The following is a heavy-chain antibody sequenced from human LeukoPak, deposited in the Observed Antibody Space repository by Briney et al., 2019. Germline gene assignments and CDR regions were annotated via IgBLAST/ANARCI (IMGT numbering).Heavy chain of an antibody. CDR2: ISSSSSTI. Sequence: GGSLRLSCAASGFIFSGYNINWVRQAPGKGLEWLSYISSSSSTIYYTDSVKGRFTISRDNAQNSLYLQMNSLRAEDTAVCYCARAGWYRHYGMDVWGQGTTVTVSS. V-gene: IGHV3-48*04. D-gene: IGHD6-19*01. J-gene: IGHJ6*02. CDR1: GFIFSGYN. CDR3: ARAGWYRHYGMDV.